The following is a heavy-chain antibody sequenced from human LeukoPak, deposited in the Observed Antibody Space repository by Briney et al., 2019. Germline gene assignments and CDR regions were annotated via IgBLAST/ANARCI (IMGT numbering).Heavy chain of an antibody. CDR3: ARSSITMIVVAYGFDY. V-gene: IGHV1-46*01. D-gene: IGHD3-22*01. J-gene: IGHJ4*02. Sequence: ASVKVSCKASGGTFSSYAISWVRQAPGQGLEWMGIINPSGGSTSYAQKFQGRVTMTRDTSTSTVYMELSSLRSEDTAVYYCARSSITMIVVAYGFDYWGQGTLVTVSS. CDR2: INPSGGST. CDR1: GGTFSSYA.